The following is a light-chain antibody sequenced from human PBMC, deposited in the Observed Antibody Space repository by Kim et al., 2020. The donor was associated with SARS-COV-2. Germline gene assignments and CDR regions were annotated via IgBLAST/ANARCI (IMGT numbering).Light chain of an antibody. CDR3: QQRRDWPPT. CDR2: DVS. Sequence: EIVLTQSPATLSLSPGERATLSCRASQSVSSFVNWYQQKPGQAPRLLMYDVSNRATGIPARFSGSGSGTDFTLTISSLEPEDFAVYYCQQRRDWPPTFGQGTRPEIK. CDR1: QSVSSF. J-gene: IGKJ5*01. V-gene: IGKV3-11*01.